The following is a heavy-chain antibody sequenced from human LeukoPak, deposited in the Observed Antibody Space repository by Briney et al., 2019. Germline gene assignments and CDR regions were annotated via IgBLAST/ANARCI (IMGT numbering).Heavy chain of an antibody. CDR3: ARTSYYDPDY. D-gene: IGHD3-22*01. V-gene: IGHV3-48*03. CDR2: ISSSGSTI. Sequence: PGXXLXLSCAASGFTFSSYEMNWVRQAPGKGLEWVSYISSSGSTIYYADSVKGRFTISRDNAKNSLYLQMNSLRAEDTAVYYCARTSYYDPDYWDQGTLVTVSS. CDR1: GFTFSSYE. J-gene: IGHJ4*02.